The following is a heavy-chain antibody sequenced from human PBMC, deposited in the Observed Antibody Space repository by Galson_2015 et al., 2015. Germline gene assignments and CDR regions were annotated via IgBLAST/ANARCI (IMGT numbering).Heavy chain of an antibody. CDR2: ISYDGSNK. CDR1: GFTFSSYG. Sequence: SLRLSCAASGFTFSSYGMHWVRQAPGKGLEWVAVISYDGSNKYYADSVKGRFTISRDNSKNTLYLQMNSLRAEDTAVYYCAKDAYIVATSGSTASWGQGTLVTVSS. V-gene: IGHV3-30*18. J-gene: IGHJ4*02. D-gene: IGHD5-12*01. CDR3: AKDAYIVATSGSTAS.